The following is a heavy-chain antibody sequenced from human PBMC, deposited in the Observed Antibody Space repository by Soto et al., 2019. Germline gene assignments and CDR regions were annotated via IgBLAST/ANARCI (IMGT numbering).Heavy chain of an antibody. J-gene: IGHJ6*02. D-gene: IGHD1-26*01. CDR2: ISYDGSNT. V-gene: IGHV3-30*18. Sequence: PGGSLRLSCAASGFSISDYGMEWVRQAPGKGLEWVALISYDGSNTYYADSVKGRFTISRDNSEDTLFLQMTGLRREDTAVYYCAKGAGDRLSLGMDVWGQGTTVTVSS. CDR3: AKGAGDRLSLGMDV. CDR1: GFSISDYG.